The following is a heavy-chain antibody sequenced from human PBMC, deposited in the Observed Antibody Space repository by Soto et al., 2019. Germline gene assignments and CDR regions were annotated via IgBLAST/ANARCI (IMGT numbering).Heavy chain of an antibody. CDR3: AKGPYSSGWYWDH. CDR1: GFKFEDYA. D-gene: IGHD6-19*01. Sequence: VESGGALVQPGRSLRLSCTASGFKFEDYAMHWVRQAPGKGLEWVSGISWSSNIIEYADSVRGRFTIARDNGKNALYLQMNSLRPEDTAFYYCAKGPYSSGWYWDHWGQGTLVTVSS. V-gene: IGHV3-9*01. J-gene: IGHJ4*02. CDR2: ISWSSNII.